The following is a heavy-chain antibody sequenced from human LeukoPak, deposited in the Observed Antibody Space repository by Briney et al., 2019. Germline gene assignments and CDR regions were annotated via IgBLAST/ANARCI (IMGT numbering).Heavy chain of an antibody. J-gene: IGHJ4*02. D-gene: IGHD6-13*01. CDR3: ARGKVSSSWYAPLNY. CDR2: INPNSGGT. CDR1: GYTFTGYY. V-gene: IGHV1-2*02. Sequence: ASVKVSCKASGYTFTGYYMHWVRQAPGQGLEWMGWINPNSGGTNYAQKFQGRVTMTRDTSISTAYMELSRLGSDDTAVYYCARGKVSSSWYAPLNYWGQGTLVTVSS.